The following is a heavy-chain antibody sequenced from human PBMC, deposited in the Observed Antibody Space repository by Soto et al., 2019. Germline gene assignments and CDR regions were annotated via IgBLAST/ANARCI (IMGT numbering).Heavy chain of an antibody. J-gene: IGHJ4*02. Sequence: SETLSLTCTVSGGSINSYCWSWIRQPLGKGLEWIAYIFHSGNANYNPSLKSRVTISVDTSKNQFSLKLTSVTAADTAVYYCARHRRTTVAKFYFDNWGQGALVTVSS. D-gene: IGHD4-4*01. CDR1: GGSINSYC. CDR3: ARHRRTTVAKFYFDN. CDR2: IFHSGNA. V-gene: IGHV4-59*08.